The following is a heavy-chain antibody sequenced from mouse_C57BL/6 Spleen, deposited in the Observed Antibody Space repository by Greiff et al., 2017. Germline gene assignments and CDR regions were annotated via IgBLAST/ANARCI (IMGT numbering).Heavy chain of an antibody. D-gene: IGHD1-1*01. J-gene: IGHJ4*01. CDR1: GYAFSSYW. CDR3: ARSHYCGSSYAVDY. V-gene: IGHV1-80*01. Sequence: QVQLKQSGAELVKPGASVKISCKASGYAFSSYWMNWVKQRPGTGLEWIGQIYPGDGDTNYNRKFKGKATLTADKSSSTAYMQLSSLTSEDSAVYFCARSHYCGSSYAVDYWGQGTSVTVSA. CDR2: IYPGDGDT.